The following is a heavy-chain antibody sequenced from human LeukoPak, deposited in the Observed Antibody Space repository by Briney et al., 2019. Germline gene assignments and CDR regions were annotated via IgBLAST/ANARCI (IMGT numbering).Heavy chain of an antibody. V-gene: IGHV4-59*08. CDR1: GGPISSYY. CDR3: ARLSRTAPFDY. CDR2: IYYSGST. Sequence: SETLSLTCTVSGGPISSYYWSWIRQPPGKGLEWIGYIYYSGSTNYNPSLKSRVTISVDTSKNQFSLKLSSVTAADTAVYYCARLSRTAPFDYWGQGTLVTVSS. J-gene: IGHJ4*02. D-gene: IGHD6-6*01.